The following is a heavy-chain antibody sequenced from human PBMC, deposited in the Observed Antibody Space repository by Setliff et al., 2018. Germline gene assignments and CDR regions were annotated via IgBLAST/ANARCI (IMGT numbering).Heavy chain of an antibody. J-gene: IGHJ4*02. CDR1: GGTFSDYH. Sequence: SETLSLTCAAYGGTFSDYHWTWIRQSPEKGLEWIGEINHRGSTNYNPSLKSRVTISIDTSKDQSSLKLISMTAADTAVYYCARGRNIAARLLDSWGQGTLVTVSS. V-gene: IGHV4-34*01. CDR3: ARGRNIAARLLDS. CDR2: INHRGST. D-gene: IGHD6-6*01.